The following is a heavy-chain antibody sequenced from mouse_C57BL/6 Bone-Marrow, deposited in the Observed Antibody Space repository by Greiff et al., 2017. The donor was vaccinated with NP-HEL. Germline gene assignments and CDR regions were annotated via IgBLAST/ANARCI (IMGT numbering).Heavy chain of an antibody. CDR2: INPGSGGT. CDR3: AREAYSFDY. CDR1: GYAFTNYL. Sequence: QVQLKQSGAELVRPGTSVKVSCKACGYAFTNYLIEWVKQRPGQGLEWIGVINPGSGGTNYNEKFKGKATLTADKSSSTAYMQLSSLTSEDSAVYFCAREAYSFDYWGQGTTLTVSS. J-gene: IGHJ2*01. V-gene: IGHV1-54*01. D-gene: IGHD6-1*01.